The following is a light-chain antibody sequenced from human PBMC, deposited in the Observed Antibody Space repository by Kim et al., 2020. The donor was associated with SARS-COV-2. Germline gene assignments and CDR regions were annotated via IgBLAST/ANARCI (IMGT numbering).Light chain of an antibody. CDR3: NSRDSSGNHLV. Sequence: ALGQTVRLTCQGASLRSYYASWYQQKPGQAPVLVIYGKNNRPSGIPDRFSGSSSGNTASLTITGAQAEDEADYYCNSRDSSGNHLVFGGGTKLTVL. J-gene: IGLJ3*02. CDR2: GKN. CDR1: SLRSYY. V-gene: IGLV3-19*01.